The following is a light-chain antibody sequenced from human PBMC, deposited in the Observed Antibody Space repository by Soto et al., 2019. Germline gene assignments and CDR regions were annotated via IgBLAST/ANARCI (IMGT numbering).Light chain of an antibody. J-gene: IGKJ1*01. CDR2: HAS. CDR3: QQYNNWPTWT. CDR1: QSVSDK. V-gene: IGKV3-15*01. Sequence: EIVMTQSPATLSVSPGERATLSCRASQSVSDKLAWYQQKPGQAPRLIIYHASTRATGIPARFSGSGSGTEFTLTISSLQPQDFAVYYCQQYNNWPTWTFGQGTKVDIK.